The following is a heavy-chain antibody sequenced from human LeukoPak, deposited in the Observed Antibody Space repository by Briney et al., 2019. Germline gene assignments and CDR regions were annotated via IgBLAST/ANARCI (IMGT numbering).Heavy chain of an antibody. CDR2: IKRDGSDT. Sequence: GGSLRLSCAASGFTFSRYCMHWVRQAPGKGLVWASRIKRDGSDTSYADSVKGRFTISRENAKNTLYLQITSLRAEDTALYYCAIDLGDYYDSSGYTDYWGQGALVTVSS. CDR1: GFTFSRYC. J-gene: IGHJ4*02. V-gene: IGHV3-74*01. D-gene: IGHD3-22*01. CDR3: AIDLGDYYDSSGYTDY.